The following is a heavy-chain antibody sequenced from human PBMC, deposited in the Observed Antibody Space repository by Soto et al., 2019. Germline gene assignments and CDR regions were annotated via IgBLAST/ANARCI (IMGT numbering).Heavy chain of an antibody. CDR2: ISYDGSNK. D-gene: IGHD5-18*01. CDR3: ETDSRGYSYGP. CDR1: GFTFSSYA. V-gene: IGHV3-30-3*01. Sequence: GGSLRLSCAASGFTFSSYAMHGVRQAPGKGLEWVAVISYDGSNKYYADSVKGRFTISRDNSKNTLYLQMTSLRAEDTAVYYGETDSRGYSYGPWGQGTLVTVSS. J-gene: IGHJ5*02.